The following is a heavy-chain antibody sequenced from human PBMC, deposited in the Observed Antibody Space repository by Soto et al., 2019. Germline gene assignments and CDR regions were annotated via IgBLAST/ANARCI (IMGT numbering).Heavy chain of an antibody. J-gene: IGHJ6*02. D-gene: IGHD3-22*01. CDR3: ARGTIVVVTLSYGMDV. CDR1: RGTFSSYA. V-gene: IGHV1-69*13. CDR2: IIPIFGTA. Sequence: SVKVCCKASRGTFSSYAISWARQAPGQGLEWMGGIIPIFGTANYAQKFQGRVTITADESTSTAYMELSSLRSEDTAVYYCARGTIVVVTLSYGMDVWGQGTTVTVSS.